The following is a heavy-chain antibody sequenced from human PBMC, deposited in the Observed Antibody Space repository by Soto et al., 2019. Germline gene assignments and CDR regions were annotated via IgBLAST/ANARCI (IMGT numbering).Heavy chain of an antibody. CDR1: GFTFSDYY. Sequence: QLQLVESGGGLVKPGGSLRLSCAASGFTFSDYYMSWIRQAPGKGLEWVSYISSSSSYTNYADSVKGRFTISRDNAKNSLYLQMNSLRAEDTAVYYCARIAVAGTLKDYYYGMDVWGQGTTVTVSS. J-gene: IGHJ6*02. CDR3: ARIAVAGTLKDYYYGMDV. V-gene: IGHV3-11*05. D-gene: IGHD6-19*01. CDR2: ISSSSSYT.